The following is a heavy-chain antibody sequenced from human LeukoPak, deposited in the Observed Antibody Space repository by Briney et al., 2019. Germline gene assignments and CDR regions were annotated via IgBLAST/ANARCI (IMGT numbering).Heavy chain of an antibody. CDR1: GYTFSNYW. CDR2: IFPGDSDT. V-gene: IGHV5-51*01. D-gene: IGHD3-22*01. J-gene: IGHJ4*02. CDR3: ARRGYYDSTGYYTFDY. Sequence: PGESLKISCTGSGYTFSNYWIGWVRQMPDKGLEWMASIFPGDSDTRYSPSFQGQVTISVDKSINTAYLQWSSLKASDTAMYYCARRGYYDSTGYYTFDYWGQGTQVTVSS.